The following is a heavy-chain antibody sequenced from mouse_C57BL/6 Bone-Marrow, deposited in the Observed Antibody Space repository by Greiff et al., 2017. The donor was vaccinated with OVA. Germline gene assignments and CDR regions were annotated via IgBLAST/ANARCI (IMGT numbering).Heavy chain of an antibody. CDR1: GYTFTSYW. V-gene: IGHV1-7*01. J-gene: IGHJ3*01. Sequence: VQLQESGAELAKPGASVKLSCKASGYTFTSYWMHWVKQRPGQGLEWIGYINPSSGYTKYNQKFKYKATLTADKSSSTAYMQLSSLTYEDSAVYYCARSNWDEGFAYWGQGTLVTVSA. CDR3: ARSNWDEGFAY. D-gene: IGHD4-1*01. CDR2: INPSSGYT.